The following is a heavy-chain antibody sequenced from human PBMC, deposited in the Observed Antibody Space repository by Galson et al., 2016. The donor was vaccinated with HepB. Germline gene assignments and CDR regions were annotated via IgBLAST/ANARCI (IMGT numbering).Heavy chain of an antibody. J-gene: IGHJ4*02. CDR3: TYCRHSGYFNS. V-gene: IGHV2-5*02. D-gene: IGHD1-26*01. CDR2: IYWDDDK. CDR1: GFSLSTTGVG. Sequence: PALVKPTQTLTLTCNFSGFSLSTTGVGVGWIRQPPGKALEWLALIYWDDDKRYSPSLRNRLTTTKDTPKDQVVLTMTNMDPGHTATYYCTYCRHSGYFNSWGQGTPVTVSA.